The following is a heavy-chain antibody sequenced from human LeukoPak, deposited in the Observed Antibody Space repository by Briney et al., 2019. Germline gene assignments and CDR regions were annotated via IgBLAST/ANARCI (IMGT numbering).Heavy chain of an antibody. J-gene: IGHJ4*02. CDR3: AKERDTAMVTIDY. Sequence: GGSLARSCAAAGFTCSSYGMYWIRQGPGTLLQRVAFIRYDGSNKYYADSVQGRFTISRENSKNTLYLQMNTLRAEDTAVYYCAKERDTAMVTIDYWGQGTLVTVSS. V-gene: IGHV3-30*02. CDR2: IRYDGSNK. D-gene: IGHD5-18*01. CDR1: GFTCSSYG.